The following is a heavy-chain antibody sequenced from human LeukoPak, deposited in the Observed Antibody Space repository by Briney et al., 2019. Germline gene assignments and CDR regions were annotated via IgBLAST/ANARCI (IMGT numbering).Heavy chain of an antibody. CDR3: ARGAYSNGGYYYYGMDV. CDR2: IYHSGST. D-gene: IGHD4-11*01. V-gene: IGHV4-30-2*01. J-gene: IGHJ6*02. CDR1: GVSISSGGYS. Sequence: SQTLSLTCAVSGVSISSGGYSWRWIRQPPGKGLEWIGYIYHSGSTYYNPSLKSRVTISVDRSKNQFSLKLSSVTAADTAVYYCARGAYSNGGYYYYGMDVWGQGTTVTVSS.